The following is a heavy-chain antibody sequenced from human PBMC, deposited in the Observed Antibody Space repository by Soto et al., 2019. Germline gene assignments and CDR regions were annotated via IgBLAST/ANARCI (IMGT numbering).Heavy chain of an antibody. J-gene: IGHJ6*02. CDR2: IDSGGDT. CDR3: ARGGSLYYYYGIDV. V-gene: IGHV3-53*01. Sequence: EVQLVESGGELIQPGGSLRLSCAASGFSITNNYMTWVRQAPGKGLEWVSLIDSGGDTYYADSVKGRFTLSRDISKNILYLQMNSLRAEDTAVYNCARGGSLYYYYGIDVWGQGTTVTVSS. CDR1: GFSITNNY. D-gene: IGHD3-16*01.